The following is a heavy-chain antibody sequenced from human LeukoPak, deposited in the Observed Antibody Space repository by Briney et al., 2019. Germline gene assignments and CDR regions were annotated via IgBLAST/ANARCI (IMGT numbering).Heavy chain of an antibody. CDR3: ARAYTTSPGSYFQH. V-gene: IGHV3-30*04. D-gene: IGHD6-6*01. CDR2: ISYDGSHK. CDR1: GFTFSSYS. Sequence: PGTSLRLSCAASGFTFSSYSMHWVRQAPGKGLEWVTVISYDGSHKFYADSVRGRFTISRDNSKNTLYLHMNSLTTGDTAVYYCARAYTTSPGSYFQHWGQGTLVTVSS. J-gene: IGHJ1*01.